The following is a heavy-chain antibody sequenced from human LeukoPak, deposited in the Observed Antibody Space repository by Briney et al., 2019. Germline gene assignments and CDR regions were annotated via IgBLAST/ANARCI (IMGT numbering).Heavy chain of an antibody. CDR2: INSGGTVT. V-gene: IGHV3-74*01. CDR1: GFTFSDFW. CDR3: ARDSYSYGRFDY. Sequence: GGSLRLSCAASGFTFSDFWMHWVRQAPGKGLVWVSRINSGGTVTNYADSVKGRLTTSRDNAKNSLYLQMNSLRAEDTAVYYCARDSYSYGRFDYWGQGILVTVSS. D-gene: IGHD5-18*01. J-gene: IGHJ4*02.